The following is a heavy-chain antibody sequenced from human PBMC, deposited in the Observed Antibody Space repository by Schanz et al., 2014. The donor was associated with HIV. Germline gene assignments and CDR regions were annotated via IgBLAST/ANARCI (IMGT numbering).Heavy chain of an antibody. V-gene: IGHV3-23*01. CDR3: AQEEVPNDC. J-gene: IGHJ4*02. CDR1: GLTFRNHA. Sequence: VQLLESGGGLVQPGGSLRLSCKVSGLTFRNHAMTWVRQAPGGGLEWLSAISISGTTTYYADSVRGRFTISRDNSKNTVYLHMSSLRVEDTAVYYCAQEEVPNDCWGQGTLVTVSS. CDR2: ISISGTTT.